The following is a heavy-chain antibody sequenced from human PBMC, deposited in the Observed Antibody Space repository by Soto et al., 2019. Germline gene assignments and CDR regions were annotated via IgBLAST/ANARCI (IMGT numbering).Heavy chain of an antibody. J-gene: IGHJ4*02. V-gene: IGHV4-59*01. D-gene: IGHD3-22*01. CDR3: ARVQDNYDSSGYLDY. CDR1: GGSISSYY. CDR2: IYYSGST. Sequence: PSETLSLTCTVSGGSISSYYWSWIRQPPGKGLEWIGYIYYSGSTYYNPSLKSRVTISVDTSKNQFSLKLSSVTAADTAVYHCARVQDNYDSSGYLDYWGRGTLVTVSS.